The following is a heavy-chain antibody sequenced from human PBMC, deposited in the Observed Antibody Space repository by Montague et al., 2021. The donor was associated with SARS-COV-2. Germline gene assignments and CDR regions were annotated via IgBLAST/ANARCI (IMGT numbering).Heavy chain of an antibody. Sequence: SLRLSCAGSGYSFNSYGMHWVRQAPGKGLEWVVVIWFDGSKVYYVDSVKGRFAISRDKSKNMLYLQMNSLRVEDTATYFCVRDYGDYGEEFLDYWGQGTPVIVSS. D-gene: IGHD4-17*01. CDR2: IWFDGSKV. V-gene: IGHV3-33*08. CDR3: VRDYGDYGEEFLDY. CDR1: GYSFNSYG. J-gene: IGHJ4*02.